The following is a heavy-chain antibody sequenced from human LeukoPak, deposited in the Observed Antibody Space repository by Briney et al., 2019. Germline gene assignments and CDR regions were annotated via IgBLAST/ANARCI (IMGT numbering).Heavy chain of an antibody. D-gene: IGHD5-12*01. V-gene: IGHV3-23*01. J-gene: IGHJ4*02. Sequence: GGSLRLSCAASGFAFRTYAMSWVRQAPGKGLEGVSAISGSGDKTFYAESVRGRFTISRDNAKNSLYLQMNSLRDEDTAVFYCASGSGHWGQGTLVTVSS. CDR1: GFAFRTYA. CDR3: ASGSGH. CDR2: ISGSGDKT.